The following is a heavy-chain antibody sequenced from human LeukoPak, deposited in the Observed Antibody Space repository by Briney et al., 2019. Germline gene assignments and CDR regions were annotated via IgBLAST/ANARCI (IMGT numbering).Heavy chain of an antibody. CDR1: GFTFSSYG. Sequence: GGSLRLSCAASGFTFSSYGMHWVRQAPGKGLEWVAVISYDGSNKYYADSVKGRFTISRDNSKNTLYLQMNSLRAEDTAVYYCAKVASGSYGQVDYWGQGTLVTVSS. CDR2: ISYDGSNK. CDR3: AKVASGSYGQVDY. J-gene: IGHJ4*02. V-gene: IGHV3-30*18. D-gene: IGHD1-26*01.